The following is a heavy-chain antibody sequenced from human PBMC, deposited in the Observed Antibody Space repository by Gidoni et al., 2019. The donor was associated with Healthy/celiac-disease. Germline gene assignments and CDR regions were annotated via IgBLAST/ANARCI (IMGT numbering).Heavy chain of an antibody. D-gene: IGHD4-17*01. Sequence: QVQLQQWGAGLLKPSETLSLTCAVYGGSFSGYYWSWIRQPPGKGLEWIGEINHSGSTNYNPSLKSRVTISVDTSKNQFSLKLSSVTAADTAVYYCASRLGYGDYDAPTWGQGTLVTVSS. CDR3: ASRLGYGDYDAPT. CDR2: INHSGST. V-gene: IGHV4-34*01. CDR1: GGSFSGYY. J-gene: IGHJ5*02.